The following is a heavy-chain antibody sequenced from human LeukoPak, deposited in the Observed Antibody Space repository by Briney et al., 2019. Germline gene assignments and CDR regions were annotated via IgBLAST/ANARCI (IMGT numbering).Heavy chain of an antibody. CDR3: ANRDVDYGDY. CDR1: GFTFSSYG. D-gene: IGHD2-21*01. J-gene: IGHJ4*02. CDR2: ISGSGGST. V-gene: IGHV3-23*01. Sequence: PGGSLRLSCAASGFTFSSYGMSWVRQAPGKGLFWVSGISGSGGSTYYADSVKGRFTISRDNSKNTLYLQMNSLRAEDTAVYYCANRDVDYGDYWGQGTLVTVSS.